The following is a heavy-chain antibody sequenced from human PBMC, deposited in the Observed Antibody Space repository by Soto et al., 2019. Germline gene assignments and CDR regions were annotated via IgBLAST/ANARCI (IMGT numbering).Heavy chain of an antibody. D-gene: IGHD5-12*01. J-gene: IGHJ5*02. V-gene: IGHV4-59*12. CDR2: IYYSGST. CDR1: GGSISSYY. Sequence: SETLSLTCTVSGGSISSYYWSWIRQPPGKGLEWIGYIYYSGSTNYSPSLKSRVTISVDTSKNQFSLKLSSVTAADTAVYYCARVLKATNWFDPWGQGTLVTVSS. CDR3: ARVLKATNWFDP.